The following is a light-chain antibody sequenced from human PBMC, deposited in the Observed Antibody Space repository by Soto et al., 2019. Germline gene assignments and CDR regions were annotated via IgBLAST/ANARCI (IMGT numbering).Light chain of an antibody. J-gene: IGKJ1*01. CDR2: DVS. CDR3: QQYHRYST. Sequence: DIQMTQSPSTLSASVGDRVTITCRASQSINAWLAWYQQKPGKAPKLLIYDVSTLDSGVPSRFSDSASGTEFTLTISSLESDDFATYYCQQYHRYSTFGQGTKVDI. CDR1: QSINAW. V-gene: IGKV1-5*01.